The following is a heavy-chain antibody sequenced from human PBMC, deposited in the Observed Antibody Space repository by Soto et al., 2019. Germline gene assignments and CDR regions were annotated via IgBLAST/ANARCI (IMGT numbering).Heavy chain of an antibody. CDR1: GGSISSGDYY. J-gene: IGHJ3*02. Sequence: NPSETLSLPCTDSGGSISSGDYYWSWNRQPPGNGLEWIGYIYYSGSTFYNPSLKSRVTISVDTSKTQFSLKLSSVTAADTAVYYCARAERFLEWLLAGNAFDIWGQGTMVIVSS. V-gene: IGHV4-30-4*01. CDR3: ARAERFLEWLLAGNAFDI. D-gene: IGHD3-3*01. CDR2: IYYSGST.